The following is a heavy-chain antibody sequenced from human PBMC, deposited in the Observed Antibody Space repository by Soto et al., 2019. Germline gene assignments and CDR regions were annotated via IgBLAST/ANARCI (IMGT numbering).Heavy chain of an antibody. CDR3: ARDYYRFNSGYGFSMDV. Sequence: GGFLRLSCAASGFTFSSYAMHWVRQAPGKGLEWVAVISYDGSNRYYADSVKGRFTISRDNSKNTLYLQMNSLRAEDTAVYYCARDYYRFNSGYGFSMDVWGQGTTVTVSS. D-gene: IGHD5-12*01. J-gene: IGHJ6*02. V-gene: IGHV3-30-3*01. CDR2: ISYDGSNR. CDR1: GFTFSSYA.